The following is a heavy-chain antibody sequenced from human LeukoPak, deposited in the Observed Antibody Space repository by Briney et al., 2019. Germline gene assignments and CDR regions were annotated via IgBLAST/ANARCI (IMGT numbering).Heavy chain of an antibody. D-gene: IGHD3-10*01. V-gene: IGHV3-11*03. Sequence: KPGGSLRLSCAASGFTFSGYYMSWIRQAPGKGLEWVSYISSSSSYTNYADSVKGRFTISRDNAKNSLYLQMNSLRAEDTAVYYCAGTMVRGNWFDPWGQGTLVTVSS. CDR1: GFTFSGYY. CDR2: ISSSSSYT. J-gene: IGHJ5*02. CDR3: AGTMVRGNWFDP.